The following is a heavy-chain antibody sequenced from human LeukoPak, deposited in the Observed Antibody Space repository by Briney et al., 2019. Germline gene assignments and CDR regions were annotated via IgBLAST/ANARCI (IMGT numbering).Heavy chain of an antibody. CDR1: GFTVSSNY. Sequence: GGSLRLSCAASGFTVSSNYMSWVRQAPGKGLEWVSVICSGGSTYYADSVKGRFTISRDNSKNTLYLQMNSLRAEDTAVYYCARNGYYYDSSGYYGYYMDVWGKGTTVTVSS. CDR3: ARNGYYYDSSGYYGYYMDV. J-gene: IGHJ6*03. CDR2: ICSGGST. D-gene: IGHD3-22*01. V-gene: IGHV3-53*01.